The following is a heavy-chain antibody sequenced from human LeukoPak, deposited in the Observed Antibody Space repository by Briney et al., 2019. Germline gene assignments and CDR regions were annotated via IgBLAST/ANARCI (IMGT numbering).Heavy chain of an antibody. J-gene: IGHJ4*02. CDR3: AKDADDYVWGSYLH. D-gene: IGHD3-16*02. V-gene: IGHV3-30*18. Sequence: GGSLRLSCAASGFTFSSYGTHWVRQAPGKGLEWVAVISYDGSNKYYADSVMGRFTISRDNSKNTLYLQMNSLRAEDTAVYYCAKDADDYVWGSYLHWGQGTLVTVSS. CDR1: GFTFSSYG. CDR2: ISYDGSNK.